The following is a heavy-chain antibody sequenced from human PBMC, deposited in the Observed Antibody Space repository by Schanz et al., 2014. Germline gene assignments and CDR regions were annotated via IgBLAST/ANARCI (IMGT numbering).Heavy chain of an antibody. CDR1: GFIVRSNY. CDR2: VHPGGST. J-gene: IGHJ5*01. CDR3: AKQHIVRGVIYLNWFDS. Sequence: EVQLVESGGGLVQPGGSLGLSCAVSGFIVRSNYMTWVRQAPGKGLEWVSFVHPGGSTYYPDSVKGRFTISRDNSKNTVHLQMNSLRAEDTAVYYCAKQHIVRGVIYLNWFDSWGQGTLVTVSS. D-gene: IGHD3-10*01. V-gene: IGHV3-66*02.